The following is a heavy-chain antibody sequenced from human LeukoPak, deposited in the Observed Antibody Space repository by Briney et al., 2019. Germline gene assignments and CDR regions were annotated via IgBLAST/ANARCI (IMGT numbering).Heavy chain of an antibody. CDR2: ISWDGGSK. CDR1: GFTFDDYT. V-gene: IGHV3-43*01. J-gene: IGHJ3*02. CDR3: AKDIGTIFGVVIDAFDI. Sequence: GGSLRLSCAASGFTFDDYTMHCVRQAPGKGLEWVSLISWDGGSKYYADSVKGRFTISRDNSKNSLYLQMNSLKTEDTALYYCAKDIGTIFGVVIDAFDIWGQGTMVTVSS. D-gene: IGHD3-3*01.